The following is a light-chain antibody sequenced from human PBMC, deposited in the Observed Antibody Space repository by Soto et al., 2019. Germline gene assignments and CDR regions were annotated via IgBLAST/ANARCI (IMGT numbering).Light chain of an antibody. J-gene: IGLJ2*01. CDR3: SSSTSSSTLVL. V-gene: IGLV2-14*01. CDR1: SSDVGGFNY. Sequence: QSALTQPASVSGSPGQSITISCTGTSSDVGGFNYVSWYQQHPGKAPKLMIFDVSSRPTGVSNRFSGSKSGNTASLTISGLQAEDEADYYCSSSTSSSTLVLFDGGTKVTVL. CDR2: DVS.